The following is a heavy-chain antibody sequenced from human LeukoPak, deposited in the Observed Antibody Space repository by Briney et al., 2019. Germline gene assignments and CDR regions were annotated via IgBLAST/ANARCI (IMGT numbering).Heavy chain of an antibody. V-gene: IGHV3-23*01. D-gene: IGHD1-26*01. CDR3: AKGGSGNFPFDY. CDR1: RFTFSSSA. CDR2: ITYSGGST. J-gene: IGHJ4*02. Sequence: PGGSLRLSCAASRFTFSSSAMSWVRQAPGKGLEWVSGITYSGGSTYYADPVKGRFTISRDNSKNTLYLQMSSLRAEDTAAYYCAKGGSGNFPFDYWGQGTLVTVSS.